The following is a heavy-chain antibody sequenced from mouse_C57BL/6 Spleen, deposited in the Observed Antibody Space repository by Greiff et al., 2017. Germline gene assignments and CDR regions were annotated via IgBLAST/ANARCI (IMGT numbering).Heavy chain of an antibody. D-gene: IGHD4-1*01. CDR1: GYSITSGYD. J-gene: IGHJ2*01. CDR3: ARETGPGFDY. CDR2: ISYSGST. V-gene: IGHV3-1*01. Sequence: DVMLVESGPGMVKPSQSLSLTCTVTGYSITSGYDWHWIRHFPGNKLEWMGYISYSGSTNYNPSLKSRISITHDTSKNHFFLKLNSVTTEDTATYYCARETGPGFDYWGQGTTLTVSS.